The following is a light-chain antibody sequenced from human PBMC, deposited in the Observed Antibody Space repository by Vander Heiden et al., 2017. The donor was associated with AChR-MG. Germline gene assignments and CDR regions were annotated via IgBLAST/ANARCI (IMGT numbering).Light chain of an antibody. CDR2: EAS. J-gene: IGKJ1*01. Sequence: EVVLTQSPATLSLSPGERATLSCRASQSVSSYLAWYQQKPGQAPRLLIYEASNRATGIPARFSGSGSGTDFTLTISSLEPEDFAVYYCQQRGNWPLTFGQGTKVEIK. CDR1: QSVSSY. V-gene: IGKV3-11*01. CDR3: QQRGNWPLT.